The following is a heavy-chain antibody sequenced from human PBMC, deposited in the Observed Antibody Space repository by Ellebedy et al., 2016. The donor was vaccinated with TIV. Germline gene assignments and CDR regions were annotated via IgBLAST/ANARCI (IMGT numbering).Heavy chain of an antibody. CDR1: GYTLNELS. V-gene: IGHV1-24*01. J-gene: IGHJ5*02. CDR3: AAVRIQIWFPKWFDP. Sequence: ASVKVSCKVSGYTLNELSMHWVRQAPGKGLEWMGGFHPEDGERIYGQKFQGRVTMTEDISTDTAYMELSSLTSEDTAVYYCAAVRIQIWFPKWFDPWGQGTLVTVSS. D-gene: IGHD5-18*01. CDR2: FHPEDGER.